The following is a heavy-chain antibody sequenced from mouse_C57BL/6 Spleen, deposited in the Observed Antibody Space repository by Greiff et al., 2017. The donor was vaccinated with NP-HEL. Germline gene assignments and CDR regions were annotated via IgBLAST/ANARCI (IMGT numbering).Heavy chain of an antibody. J-gene: IGHJ2*01. V-gene: IGHV1-81*01. CDR1: GYTFTSYG. D-gene: IGHD4-1*01. CDR2: IYPRSGNT. Sequence: VKVVESGAELARPGASVKLSCKASGYTFTSYGISWVKQRTGQGLEWIGEIYPRSGNTYYNEKFKGKATLTADKSSSTAYMELRSLTSEDSAVYFCARRETGGTYYFDYWGQGTTLTVSS. CDR3: ARRETGGTYYFDY.